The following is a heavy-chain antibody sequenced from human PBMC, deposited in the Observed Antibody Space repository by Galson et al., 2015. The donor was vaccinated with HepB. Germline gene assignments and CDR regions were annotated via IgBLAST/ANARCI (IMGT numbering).Heavy chain of an antibody. Sequence: ETLSLTCTVSGGSISSYYWSWIRQPPGKGLEWIGYIYYSGSTNYNPSLKSRVTISVDTSKNQFSLKLSSVTAADTAVYYCARAGPGIAAAGIRDWFDPWGQGTLVTVSS. J-gene: IGHJ5*02. CDR3: ARAGPGIAAAGIRDWFDP. V-gene: IGHV4-59*01. D-gene: IGHD6-13*01. CDR1: GGSISSYY. CDR2: IYYSGST.